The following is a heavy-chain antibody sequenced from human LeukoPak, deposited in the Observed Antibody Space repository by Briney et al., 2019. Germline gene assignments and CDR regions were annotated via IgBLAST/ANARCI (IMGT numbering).Heavy chain of an antibody. CDR1: EFTFSNYA. D-gene: IGHD3-3*01. CDR2: ISGSGGST. V-gene: IGHV3-23*01. CDR3: ATQYYDFWSAYYSLEY. J-gene: IGHJ4*02. Sequence: GGSLRLSCAASEFTFSNYAMSWVRQAPGKGLEWVSAISGSGGSTYYADSVKGRFTTSRDNSANTLYLQMNSLRAEDTAVYYCATQYYDFWSAYYSLEYWGQGTLVTVSS.